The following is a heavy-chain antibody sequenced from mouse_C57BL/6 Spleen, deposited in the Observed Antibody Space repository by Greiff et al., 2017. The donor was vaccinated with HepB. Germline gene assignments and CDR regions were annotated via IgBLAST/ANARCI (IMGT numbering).Heavy chain of an antibody. D-gene: IGHD1-1*01. V-gene: IGHV1-59*01. CDR1: GYTFTSYW. J-gene: IGHJ2*01. CDR3: ARGFNYYGSSHFDY. Sequence: VQLQQPGAELVRPGTSVKLSCKASGYTFTSYWMHWVKQRPGQGLEWIGVIDPSDSYTNYNQKFKGKATLTVDTSSSTAYMQLSSLTSEDSAVYYCARGFNYYGSSHFDYWGQGTTLTVSS. CDR2: IDPSDSYT.